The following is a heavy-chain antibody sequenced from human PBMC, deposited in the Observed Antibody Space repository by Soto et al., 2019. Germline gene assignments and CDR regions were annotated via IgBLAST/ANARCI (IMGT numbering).Heavy chain of an antibody. CDR3: ARGDGRGSSGFYYYYGMDV. CDR2: ISPYDGST. V-gene: IGHV1-46*01. Sequence: QVQLVQSGAEVKKPGASVKVSCKASGFTFTNYFFHWVRQAPRQGLDWMGIISPYDGSTNNVQSLQGRVTMTSDTSTSTVYMELSSLRSEDTAVYYCARGDGRGSSGFYYYYGMDVWGHGTTVTVSS. CDR1: GFTFTNYF. J-gene: IGHJ6*02. D-gene: IGHD6-25*01.